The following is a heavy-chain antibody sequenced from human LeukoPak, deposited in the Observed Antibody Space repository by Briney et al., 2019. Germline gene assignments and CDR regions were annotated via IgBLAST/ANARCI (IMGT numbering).Heavy chain of an antibody. D-gene: IGHD6-13*01. Sequence: SVKVSCKASGGTFSSYAISWVRQAPGQGLEWMGRIIPILGIANYAQKFQGRVTITADKSTSTAYMGLSSLRSEDTAVYYCARDTAAGTKFDPWGQGTLVTVSS. CDR3: ARDTAAGTKFDP. CDR1: GGTFSSYA. CDR2: IIPILGIA. J-gene: IGHJ5*02. V-gene: IGHV1-69*04.